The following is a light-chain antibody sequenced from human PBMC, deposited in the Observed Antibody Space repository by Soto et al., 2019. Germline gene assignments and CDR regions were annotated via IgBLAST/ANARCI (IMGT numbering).Light chain of an antibody. CDR3: QQYGSSLPLT. J-gene: IGKJ4*01. V-gene: IGKV3-20*01. CDR2: GAS. CDR1: QSVSSCY. Sequence: EIVLTQSPGTLSLSPGERATLSCRASQSVSSCYLAWYQQKPGQAPRLLIYGASSRATGIPDRFSGSGSGTDFTLTISRLEPEDFAVYYCQQYGSSLPLTFGGGTKVEIK.